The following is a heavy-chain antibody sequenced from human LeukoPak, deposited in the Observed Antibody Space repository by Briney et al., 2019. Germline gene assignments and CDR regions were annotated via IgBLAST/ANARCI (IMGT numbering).Heavy chain of an antibody. D-gene: IGHD3-10*01. J-gene: IGHJ4*02. Sequence: PGGPLRLSCAASGFTFSSYEMNWVRQAPGKGLEGVSYISSSGSTIHYADSVKGRFTISRDSAKNSLYLQMNSLRDEDTAVYYCARGRTYGLGGDYWGQGTLVTVSS. V-gene: IGHV3-48*03. CDR2: ISSSGSTI. CDR3: ARGRTYGLGGDY. CDR1: GFTFSSYE.